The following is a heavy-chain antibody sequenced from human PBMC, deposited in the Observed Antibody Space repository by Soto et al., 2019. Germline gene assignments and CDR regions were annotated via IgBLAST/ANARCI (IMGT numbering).Heavy chain of an antibody. D-gene: IGHD3-9*01. Sequence: GGSLRLSCSASGFTFSEYSMHWVRQAPGKGLQYVSTISSDGDITYYADSVRGRFTISRDNSKNTLYLQMNSLRPEDTAVYYCVKVSTFYDILTGYYSTNFFDPWGQGTLVTVSS. V-gene: IGHV3-64D*06. J-gene: IGHJ5*02. CDR3: VKVSTFYDILTGYYSTNFFDP. CDR2: ISSDGDIT. CDR1: GFTFSEYS.